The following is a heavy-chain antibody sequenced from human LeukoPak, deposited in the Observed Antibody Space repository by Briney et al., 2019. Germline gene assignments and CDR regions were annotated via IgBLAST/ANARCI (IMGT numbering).Heavy chain of an antibody. D-gene: IGHD2-15*01. Sequence: SQTLSLTCTVSGGSISSGSYYWSWIRQPAGKGLEWIGRIYTSGSTNYNPSLKSRVTISVDTSKNQFSLKLSSVTAADTAAHYCAREYCSGGSCYSAVNAFDIWGQGTMVTVSS. J-gene: IGHJ3*02. CDR1: GGSISSGSYY. CDR3: AREYCSGGSCYSAVNAFDI. CDR2: IYTSGST. V-gene: IGHV4-61*02.